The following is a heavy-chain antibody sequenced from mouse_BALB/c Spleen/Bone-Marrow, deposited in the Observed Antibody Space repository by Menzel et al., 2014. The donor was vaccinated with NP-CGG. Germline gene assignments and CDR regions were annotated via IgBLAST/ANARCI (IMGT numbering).Heavy chain of an antibody. D-gene: IGHD4-1*02. J-gene: IGHJ2*01. CDR3: ATHGNSDAPDN. CDR2: IPPESSTI. CDR1: GFDFSRYW. Sequence: EVQGVESGGGLVQPGGSLKLSCAASGFDFSRYWMSWVRPVPGKGLEWIGAIPPESSTINYTPSLKDKFIISRAPAKKTLYLQMSKVGSEDTALYYCATHGNSDAPDNGGQGTTLTVSS. V-gene: IGHV4-1*02.